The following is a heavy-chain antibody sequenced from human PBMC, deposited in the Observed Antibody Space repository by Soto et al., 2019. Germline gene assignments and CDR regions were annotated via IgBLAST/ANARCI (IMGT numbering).Heavy chain of an antibody. Sequence: GGSMRLSCAASGFTVSSNYMSWVRQAPGKGLEWVSIIYSGGSTYYADSVKGRFTISRDNSKNTLYLQMNSLRAEDTAVYYWARSRDVYNSAEYYFDYWGQGT. CDR3: ARSRDVYNSAEYYFDY. J-gene: IGHJ4*02. CDR2: IYSGGST. D-gene: IGHD1-1*01. V-gene: IGHV3-66*01. CDR1: GFTVSSNY.